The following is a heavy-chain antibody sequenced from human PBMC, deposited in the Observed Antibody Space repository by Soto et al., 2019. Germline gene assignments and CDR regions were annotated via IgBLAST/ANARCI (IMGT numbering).Heavy chain of an antibody. D-gene: IGHD1-1*01. CDR2: INHSGGT. J-gene: IGHJ4*02. CDR3: AHRDSTGTTTYFDS. Sequence: SETLSLTCAVSGGSFSGYYWSWIRQSPGKGLEWIGDINHSGGTNYNPSLKSRVTISGDTSRSQFSLRLSSVTAADTATYYCAHRDSTGTTTYFDSWGQGIPVTVSS. CDR1: GGSFSGYY. V-gene: IGHV4-34*03.